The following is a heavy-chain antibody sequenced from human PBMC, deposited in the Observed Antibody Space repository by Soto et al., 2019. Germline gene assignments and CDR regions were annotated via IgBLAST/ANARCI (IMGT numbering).Heavy chain of an antibody. V-gene: IGHV1-18*01. CDR3: AMVDVYVTPSPQDV. CDR1: GYTFTRYG. J-gene: IGHJ6*02. Sequence: QVQLVQSGAEVKNPGASGKVSCKASGYTFTRYGIGWARQAPGQGLEWMGWINTYNGNTNYAQNVQGRVTLTTDTSTSTAYMELRSLRSNDTAIYYCAMVDVYVTPSPQDVWGQGTTVIVSS. D-gene: IGHD3-16*01. CDR2: INTYNGNT.